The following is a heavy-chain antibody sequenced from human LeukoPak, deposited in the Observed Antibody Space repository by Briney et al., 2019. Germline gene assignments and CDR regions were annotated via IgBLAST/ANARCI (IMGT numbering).Heavy chain of an antibody. CDR3: ARGGYYYDSSGYYPRAEYFQH. D-gene: IGHD3-22*01. Sequence: SETLSLTCTVSGGSIRRSSYYWGWIRQHPGKGLEWIGCIYYSGSTYYNPSLKSRVTISVDTSKNQFSLKLSSVTAADTAVYYCARGGYYYDSSGYYPRAEYFQHWGQGTLVTVSS. CDR2: IYYSGST. CDR1: GGSIRRSSYY. V-gene: IGHV4-31*03. J-gene: IGHJ1*01.